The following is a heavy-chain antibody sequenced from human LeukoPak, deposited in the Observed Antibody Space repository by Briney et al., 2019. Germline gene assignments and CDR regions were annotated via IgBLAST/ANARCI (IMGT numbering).Heavy chain of an antibody. J-gene: IGHJ5*02. Sequence: SETLSLTCAVNGGPFSGFYWSWIRQPPGKGLEWIGRIIHSGSTNYNPSLKSRVTMSLDSSKKQISLKLSSVTAADTAVYYCARASSRDSTTCYNLSWFAPWGQGTLVTVSS. CDR1: GGPFSGFY. CDR3: ARASSRDSTTCYNLSWFAP. CDR2: IIHSGST. D-gene: IGHD2-2*02. V-gene: IGHV4-34*12.